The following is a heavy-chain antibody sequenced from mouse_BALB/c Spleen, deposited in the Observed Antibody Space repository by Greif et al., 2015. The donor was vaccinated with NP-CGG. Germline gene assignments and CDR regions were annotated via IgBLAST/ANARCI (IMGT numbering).Heavy chain of an antibody. V-gene: IGHV5-17*02. Sequence: EVQRVESGGGLVQPGGSRKLSCAASGFTFSSFGMHWVRQAPEKGLEWVAYISSGSSTIYYADTVKGRFTISRDNPKNTLFLQMTSLRSEDTAMYYCARATYYGHYYAMGYWGQGTSVTVSS. CDR3: ARATYYGHYYAMGY. CDR2: ISSGSSTI. CDR1: GFTFSSFG. D-gene: IGHD2-10*01. J-gene: IGHJ4*01.